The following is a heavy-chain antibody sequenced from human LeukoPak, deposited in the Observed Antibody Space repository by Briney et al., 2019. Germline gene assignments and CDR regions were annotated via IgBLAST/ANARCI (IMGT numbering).Heavy chain of an antibody. CDR3: ARRYFDY. V-gene: IGHV3-7*03. J-gene: IGHJ4*02. Sequence: GGSLRLSCAASGFTLSRYSMNWIRQAPGKGLEWVANIKQDGSEKYYVHSVKGRFTISRDNAKNSLYLEMNNLRAEDTAVYYCARRYFDYWGQGTLVTVSS. CDR1: GFTLSRYS. CDR2: IKQDGSEK.